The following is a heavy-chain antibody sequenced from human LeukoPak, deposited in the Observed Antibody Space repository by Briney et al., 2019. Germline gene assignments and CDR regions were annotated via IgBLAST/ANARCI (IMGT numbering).Heavy chain of an antibody. Sequence: ASVKVSCKASGYTFTSYYMHWVRQAPGQGLEWMGIINPSGGSTSYAQKFQGRVTLTRDTSISTAYMDLSSLTSDDTALYYCARDRDGPRMDVWGQGTTVTVSS. J-gene: IGHJ6*02. V-gene: IGHV1-46*01. CDR3: ARDRDGPRMDV. D-gene: IGHD5-24*01. CDR2: INPSGGST. CDR1: GYTFTSYY.